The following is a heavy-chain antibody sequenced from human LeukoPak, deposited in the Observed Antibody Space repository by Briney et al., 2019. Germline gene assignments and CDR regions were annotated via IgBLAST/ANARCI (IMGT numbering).Heavy chain of an antibody. CDR1: GGSFSGYY. V-gene: IGHV4-34*01. Sequence: PSETLSLTCAVYGGSFSGYYWSWIRQPPGKGLEWIGEINHSGSTNYNPSLKSRVTISVDTSKNQFSLKLSSVTAADTAVYYCASGGVLRYFDWFGYWGQGTLVTVSS. CDR3: ASGGVLRYFDWFGY. J-gene: IGHJ4*02. CDR2: INHSGST. D-gene: IGHD3-9*01.